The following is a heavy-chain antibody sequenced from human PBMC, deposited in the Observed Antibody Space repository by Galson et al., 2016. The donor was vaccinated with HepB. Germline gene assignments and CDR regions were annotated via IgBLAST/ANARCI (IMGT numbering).Heavy chain of an antibody. CDR1: TGSIDRGDFY. Sequence: TLSLTCTVSTGSIDRGDFYWTWIRQPPGKGLEWIGYIYYSGRTYYNPSLKSRITILLDTSKNQFSLKLTSVTAADTAVYYCATTTFDYELDNWGQGTLVTVSS. CDR2: IYYSGRT. D-gene: IGHD3-9*01. J-gene: IGHJ4*02. CDR3: ATTTFDYELDN. V-gene: IGHV4-30-4*01.